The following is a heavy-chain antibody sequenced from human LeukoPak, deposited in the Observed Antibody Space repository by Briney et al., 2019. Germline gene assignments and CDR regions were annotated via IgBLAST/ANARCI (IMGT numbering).Heavy chain of an antibody. CDR1: GFTVNNNY. CDR2: IYGGGDT. J-gene: IGHJ4*02. CDR3: AKESGYYHY. Sequence: GGSLRLSCAAPGFTVNNNYGKWVRQARGKGLEWVSIIYGGGDTSSADSVKGRFTISRDNSKNTVYLQMNSLRAEDTAVYYCAKESGYYHYWGQGTLVTVSS. V-gene: IGHV3-53*01. D-gene: IGHD3-3*01.